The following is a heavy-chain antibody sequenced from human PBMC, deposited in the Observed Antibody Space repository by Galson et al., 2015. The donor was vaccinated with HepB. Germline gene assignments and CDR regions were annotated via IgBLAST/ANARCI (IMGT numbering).Heavy chain of an antibody. CDR1: GFTFGSFW. Sequence: SLRLSCAASGFTFGSFWMNWVRQAPGKGLEWVANINEDGSEKYYVDSVKGRFTISRDNAKSSLYLQMNSLGVDDTAIYYCSRGHYYDYSGGQGTLLTVSS. J-gene: IGHJ4*02. CDR3: SRGHYYDYS. CDR2: INEDGSEK. V-gene: IGHV3-7*04. D-gene: IGHD3-3*01.